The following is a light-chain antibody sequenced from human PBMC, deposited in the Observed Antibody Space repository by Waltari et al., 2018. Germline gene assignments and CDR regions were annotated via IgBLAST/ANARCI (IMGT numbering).Light chain of an antibody. CDR1: SGSIANNY. V-gene: IGLV6-57*03. CDR2: EDN. Sequence: NFMLTQPHSVSESPGRTVTISCTRSSGSIANNYVQWYQQRPGRAPTTLIFEDNQRPSGVPDRFSGSIDRSSNSASRVISGLRTDEEADYYCQSYDGTSLVFGGGTKVVVL. CDR3: QSYDGTSLV. J-gene: IGLJ3*02.